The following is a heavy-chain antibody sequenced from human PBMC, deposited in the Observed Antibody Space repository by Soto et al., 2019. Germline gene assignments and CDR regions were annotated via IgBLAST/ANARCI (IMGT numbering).Heavy chain of an antibody. V-gene: IGHV2-5*02. CDR3: AHRGLPPYSGVWGYFDY. CDR1: GFSLSTSGVG. D-gene: IGHD6-19*01. CDR2: IYWDDDE. Sequence: QITLKESGPTLVKPTQTLTLTCTVSGFSLSTSGVGVGWFRQSPGKALEWLALIYWDDDERYRPSLNSRLTLTKDTSKNQVLLTVTNMDPVDTGTYYCAHRGLPPYSGVWGYFDYWGQGTLVTVSS. J-gene: IGHJ4*02.